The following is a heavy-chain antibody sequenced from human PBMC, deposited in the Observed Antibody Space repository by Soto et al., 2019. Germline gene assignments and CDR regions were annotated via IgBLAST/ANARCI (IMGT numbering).Heavy chain of an antibody. CDR1: GGSISSGGYY. CDR3: ARDSSYGDYGGAFDI. CDR2: LYYSGST. D-gene: IGHD4-17*01. Sequence: QVPLPESGPGLVKPSQTLSLTCTVSGGSISSGGYYWSWVRPPPRKGPGWIGYLYYSGSTYYNPSLKSRVTISVDTSKNQFSLKLSSVTAADTAVYYCARDSSYGDYGGAFDIWGQGTMVTVSS. J-gene: IGHJ3*02. V-gene: IGHV4-31*03.